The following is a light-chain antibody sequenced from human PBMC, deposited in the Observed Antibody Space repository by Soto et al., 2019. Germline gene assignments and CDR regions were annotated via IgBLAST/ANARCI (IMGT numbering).Light chain of an antibody. CDR1: QGISSY. CDR3: QQLNTFPVT. Sequence: DIQLTQSPSFLSASIGDRVTITCRASQGISSYLAWYQQTPGRAPKLLIYASSILQSGVPSRFSGSGSGTEFTLTISSLQPEDFATYYCQQLNTFPVTFGQVTLLDI. J-gene: IGKJ5*01. CDR2: ASS. V-gene: IGKV1-9*01.